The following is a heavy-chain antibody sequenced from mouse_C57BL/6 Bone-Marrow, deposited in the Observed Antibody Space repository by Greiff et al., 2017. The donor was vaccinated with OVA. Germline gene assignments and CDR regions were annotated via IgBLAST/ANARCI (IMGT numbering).Heavy chain of an antibody. Sequence: VQLQQSGPELVKPGASVKLSCKASGYTFTSYEINWVKQRPGQGLEWIGWIYPRDGSTKYNEKFKGKATLTVDTSSSTAYMELHSLTSEDSAVXFCARPRWFAYWGQGTLVTVSA. CDR1: GYTFTSYE. CDR3: ARPRWFAY. CDR2: IYPRDGST. J-gene: IGHJ3*01. V-gene: IGHV1-85*01.